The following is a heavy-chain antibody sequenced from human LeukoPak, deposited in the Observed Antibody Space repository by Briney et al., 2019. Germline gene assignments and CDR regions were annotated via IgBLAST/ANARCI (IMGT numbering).Heavy chain of an antibody. CDR2: INWNSGSI. CDR3: AKAPDTAMVSGWFDP. J-gene: IGHJ5*02. CDR1: GFKFGDYA. Sequence: PGGSLRLSCAASGFKFGDYAMHWVRQAPGKGLEWVLGINWNSGSIGYADSVKGRFTISRDNARNSLYLQMNSLRDEDTALYYCAKAPDTAMVSGWFDPWGQGTLVTVSS. D-gene: IGHD5-18*01. V-gene: IGHV3-9*01.